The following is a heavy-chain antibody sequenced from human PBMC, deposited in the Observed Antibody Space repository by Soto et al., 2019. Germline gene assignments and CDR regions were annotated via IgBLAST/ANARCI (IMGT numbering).Heavy chain of an antibody. Sequence: ASVKVSCKASGYTFTSYDINGVRQATGQGREGMGWINPTSGNTGYAQKFQGRVTMTRKTSISTAYMELSSLRSEDTAVYYCARGPDSQLTPVHRDGMDVWGQGTKVTV. V-gene: IGHV1-8*01. J-gene: IGHJ6*02. CDR3: ARGPDSQLTPVHRDGMDV. CDR1: GYTFTSYD. D-gene: IGHD6-6*01. CDR2: INPTSGNT.